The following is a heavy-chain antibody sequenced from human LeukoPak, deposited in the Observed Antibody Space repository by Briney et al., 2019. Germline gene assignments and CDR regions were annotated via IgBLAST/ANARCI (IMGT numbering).Heavy chain of an antibody. CDR1: GFTFSSSA. CDR2: IYSGGST. D-gene: IGHD5-18*01. Sequence: PGGSLRLSCAASGFTFSSSAMSWVRQAPGKGLEWVSVIYSGGSTYYADSVKGRFTISRDNSKNTLYLQMNSLRAEDTAVYYCARGGYSYGRDAFDIWGQGTMVTVSS. V-gene: IGHV3-53*01. J-gene: IGHJ3*02. CDR3: ARGGYSYGRDAFDI.